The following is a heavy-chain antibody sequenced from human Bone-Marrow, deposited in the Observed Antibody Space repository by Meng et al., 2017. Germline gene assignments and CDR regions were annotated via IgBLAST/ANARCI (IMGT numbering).Heavy chain of an antibody. CDR1: GGSFGGYY. V-gene: IGHV4-34*01. CDR3: ARGPPGDFDY. Sequence: GSLRLSCAVYGGSFGGYYGSWIRQPPGKGLEWIGEINHSGSTNYNPSLKSRVTIAVDTSKNQFSLKLSSVTAADTAVYYCARGPPGDFDYWGQGTLVTVSS. J-gene: IGHJ4*02. CDR2: INHSGST. D-gene: IGHD4-17*01.